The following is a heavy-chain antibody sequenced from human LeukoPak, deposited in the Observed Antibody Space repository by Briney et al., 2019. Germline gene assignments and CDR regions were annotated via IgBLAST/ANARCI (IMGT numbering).Heavy chain of an antibody. CDR3: GRVEVGLGPDY. CDR2: IIPIFGTA. V-gene: IGHV1-69*05. D-gene: IGHD1-1*01. CDR1: GGTFSSYA. Sequence: ASVKVSCKASGGTFSSYAISWVRQAPGQGLEWMGGIIPIFGTANYAQKFQGRVTMTRDTSTSTAYMELSSLTSEDTAVYYCGRVEVGLGPDYWGQGTLVTVSS. J-gene: IGHJ4*02.